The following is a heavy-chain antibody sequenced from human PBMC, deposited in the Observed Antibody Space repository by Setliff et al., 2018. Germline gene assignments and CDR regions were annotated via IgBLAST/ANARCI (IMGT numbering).Heavy chain of an antibody. CDR2: ISDTALGI. V-gene: IGHV3-23*01. J-gene: IGHJ4*02. D-gene: IGHD5-12*01. Sequence: PGGSLRLSCAASGFTFNTYAMSWVRQPPGKGLEWVSSISDTALGIYYADSVRGRFTISRDNSKKTLYLQMNSLRAEDTAVYFCAKQKNTGYGQPVDSWGQGVQVTVSS. CDR1: GFTFNTYA. CDR3: AKQKNTGYGQPVDS.